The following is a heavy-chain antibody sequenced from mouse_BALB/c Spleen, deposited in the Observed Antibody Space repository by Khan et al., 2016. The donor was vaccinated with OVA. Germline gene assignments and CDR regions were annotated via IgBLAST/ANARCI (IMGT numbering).Heavy chain of an antibody. CDR2: ISSTGST. J-gene: IGHJ4*01. Sequence: EVQLVESGPGLVKPSQSLSLTCTVTGYSITSDYAWNWIRQFPGNKLEWMGYISSTGSTSYNPSLKSRISITRDTSKNQFFLHLNSVTTEDTATYDGARSLYYSDSYAMDYWGQGTSVTVSS. CDR3: ARSLYYSDSYAMDY. V-gene: IGHV3-2*02. CDR1: GYSITSDYA. D-gene: IGHD2-13*01.